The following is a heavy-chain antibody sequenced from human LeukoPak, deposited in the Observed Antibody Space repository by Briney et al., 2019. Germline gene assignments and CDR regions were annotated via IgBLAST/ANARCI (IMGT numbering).Heavy chain of an antibody. V-gene: IGHV1-2*02. CDR3: ARIGISARGTNFHH. CDR1: GYTFTGCY. D-gene: IGHD6-13*01. CDR2: INPNSGGT. Sequence: ASVKVSCKASGYTFTGCYMHWVRQAPGQGLEWMGWINPNSGGTNYAQKFQGRVTMTRDTSISTAYMELSRLRSDDTALYYCARIGISARGTNFHHWGQGTLVTVSS. J-gene: IGHJ1*01.